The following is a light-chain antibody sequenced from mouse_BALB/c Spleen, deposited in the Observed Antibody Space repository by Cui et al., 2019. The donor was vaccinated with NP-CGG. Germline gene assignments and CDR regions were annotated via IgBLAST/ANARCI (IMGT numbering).Light chain of an antibody. V-gene: IGKV3-10*01. CDR2: LAS. Sequence: NIVLTQSPASLAGSLGQRATISRRASESVDSYGNSFMYWYQQKPGQPPKSLIYLASNLESGVPARFSGSGSRTDFTLTIDPVEADDAATYYCQQNNEDPYTFGGGTKLEIK. J-gene: IGKJ2*01. CDR3: QQNNEDPYT. CDR1: ESVDSYGNSF.